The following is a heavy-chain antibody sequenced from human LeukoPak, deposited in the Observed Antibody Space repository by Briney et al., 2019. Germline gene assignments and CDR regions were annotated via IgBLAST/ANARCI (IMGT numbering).Heavy chain of an antibody. Sequence: GGSLRLSCAASGFTFNTYGMHWVRQAPGKGLEWVAVISYDGSHKYYADSVKGRFTISRDNSKNTPYLQMNSLGAEDTAVYYCAKDATGVQWLVPFFDYWGQGTLVTVSS. V-gene: IGHV3-30*18. CDR1: GFTFNTYG. CDR3: AKDATGVQWLVPFFDY. D-gene: IGHD6-19*01. CDR2: ISYDGSHK. J-gene: IGHJ4*02.